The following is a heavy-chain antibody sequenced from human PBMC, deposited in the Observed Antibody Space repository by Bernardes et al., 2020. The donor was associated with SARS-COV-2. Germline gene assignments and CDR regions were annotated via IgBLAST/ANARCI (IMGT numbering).Heavy chain of an antibody. V-gene: IGHV4-4*07. CDR3: ARSNAYGPYYFDV. Sequence: SETLSLTCPVSGDSTSRYYWSWIRQPAGKGLEWIGRIYSSGSTDYNPSLKSRVTMSIDTSKNQFSLKLSSVSAADTAVYFWARSNAYGPYYFDVWGQGALVTVSS. CDR1: GDSTSRYY. J-gene: IGHJ4*02. CDR2: IYSSGST. D-gene: IGHD3-16*01.